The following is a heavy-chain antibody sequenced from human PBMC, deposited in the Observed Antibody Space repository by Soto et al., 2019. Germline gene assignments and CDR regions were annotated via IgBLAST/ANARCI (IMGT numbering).Heavy chain of an antibody. V-gene: IGHV1-69*01. D-gene: IGHD1-26*01. CDR2: IIPTFGTA. Sequence: QVQLVQSGAEVKKPGSSVKVSCKASGGTFSSYAISWVRQAPGQGLEWTGGIIPTFGTANYAQKFQGRGTITADESTSTASMELSSLRSEDTAVYYCSRLVGATPTGDYWGQGTLVTVSS. J-gene: IGHJ4*02. CDR1: GGTFSSYA. CDR3: SRLVGATPTGDY.